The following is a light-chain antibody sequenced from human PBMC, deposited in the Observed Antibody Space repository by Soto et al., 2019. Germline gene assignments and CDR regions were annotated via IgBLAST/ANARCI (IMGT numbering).Light chain of an antibody. CDR1: QAVNTR. CDR3: QQRSSWPLT. V-gene: IGKV3-11*01. J-gene: IGKJ4*01. CDR2: LTS. Sequence: EMMVTQSPASLSSLPGYRVTLSCRASQAVNTRLAWYQHKPGQAPRLLIYLTSNRATGIPARFSGSGSGTDFTLTISSLEPEDFAVYFCQQRSSWPLTFGGGTKVDIK.